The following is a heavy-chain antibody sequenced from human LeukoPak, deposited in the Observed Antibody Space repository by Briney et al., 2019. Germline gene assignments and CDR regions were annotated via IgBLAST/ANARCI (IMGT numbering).Heavy chain of an antibody. V-gene: IGHV3-23*01. CDR2: ISGSGDST. CDR3: AKGSYYDSSGSFYFDY. J-gene: IGHJ4*02. CDR1: GFTFPSYA. Sequence: GGSLRLSCAASGFTFPSYAMSWVRQAPGRGLEWVSVISGSGDSTYYADSVKGRFTISRDNSKNTLYVQVNSLGTEDTAAYYCAKGSYYDSSGSFYFDYWGQGTLVTVSS. D-gene: IGHD3-22*01.